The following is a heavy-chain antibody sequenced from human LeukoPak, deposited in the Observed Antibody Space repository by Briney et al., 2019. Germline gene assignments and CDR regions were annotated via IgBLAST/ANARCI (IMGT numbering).Heavy chain of an antibody. CDR2: ISYDGSNN. Sequence: TGGSLRLSCAASGFTFSTYDMHRVRQAPGKGLEWVALISYDGSNNYYADSVKGRFTISRDNSRNTLYLQMNSLRAEDTAVYYCARDQSRQQQLVPPQHRGQGTLVTVSS. J-gene: IGHJ1*01. V-gene: IGHV3-30*04. CDR3: ARDQSRQQQLVPPQH. CDR1: GFTFSTYD. D-gene: IGHD6-13*01.